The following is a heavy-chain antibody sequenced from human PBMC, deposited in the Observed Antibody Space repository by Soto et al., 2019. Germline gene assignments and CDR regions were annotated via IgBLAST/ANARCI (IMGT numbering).Heavy chain of an antibody. D-gene: IGHD6-6*01. CDR2: IYYSGST. V-gene: IGHV4-39*01. CDR1: GGSISSSSYY. J-gene: IGHJ4*02. Sequence: QLHLQESGPGLVKPSETLSLTCTVSGGSISSSSYYWGWIRQPPGKGLEWIGSIYYSGSTYYNPSLKSRVTISVDTSKNQFSLKLTSVTAADTAVYYCARRDGIAAPFDYWGQGTLVTVSS. CDR3: ARRDGIAAPFDY.